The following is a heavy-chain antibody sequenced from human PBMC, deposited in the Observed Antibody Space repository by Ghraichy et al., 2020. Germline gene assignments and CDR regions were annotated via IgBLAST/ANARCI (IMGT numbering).Heavy chain of an antibody. D-gene: IGHD4-17*01. Sequence: SCAASGFTFSSYNMNWVRQAPGKGLEWISYISSDSSSIYYADSVKGRFTISRDNAKNSLYLQMNSLGDEDTAVYYCARGRGAVTPPFDYWGQGTLVTVSS. CDR3: ARGRGAVTPPFDY. CDR1: GFTFSSYN. CDR2: ISSDSSSI. J-gene: IGHJ4*02. V-gene: IGHV3-48*02.